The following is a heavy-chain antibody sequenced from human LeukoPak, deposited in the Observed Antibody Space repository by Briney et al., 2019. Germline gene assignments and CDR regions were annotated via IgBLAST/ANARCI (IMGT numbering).Heavy chain of an antibody. CDR1: GFTFSSYA. Sequence: GGSLRLSCAASGFTFSSYAMSWVRQAPGKGLEWVSAISGSGGSTYYADSVKGRFTISRDNSKNTLYLQMNSLRAEDTAVYYCAKVREVRGVNYYFDYWGQGTLVTVSS. V-gene: IGHV3-23*01. CDR2: ISGSGGST. J-gene: IGHJ4*02. D-gene: IGHD3-10*01. CDR3: AKVREVRGVNYYFDY.